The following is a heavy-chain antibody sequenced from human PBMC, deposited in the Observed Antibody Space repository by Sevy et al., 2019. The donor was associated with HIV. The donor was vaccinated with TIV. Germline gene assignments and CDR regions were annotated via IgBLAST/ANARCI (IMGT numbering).Heavy chain of an antibody. CDR1: EFTFSSHA. V-gene: IGHV3-23*01. Sequence: GGSLRLSCAASEFTFSSHAVSWVRQAPGKGLEWVSAISGNEENTHYADSVRGRFTISRDNFKNTLYLHMSTLRAEDTAVDYCARDGRGISAFDIWGQGTMVTVSS. D-gene: IGHD3-3*02. CDR3: ARDGRGISAFDI. CDR2: ISGNEENT. J-gene: IGHJ3*02.